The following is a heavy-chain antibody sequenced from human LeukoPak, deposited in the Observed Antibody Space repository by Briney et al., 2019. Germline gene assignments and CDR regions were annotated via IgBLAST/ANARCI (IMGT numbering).Heavy chain of an antibody. CDR3: ARAPLYAVDY. CDR2: IYYSGST. Sequence: SETLSLTCTVSGGSISSYYWSWIRQPPGKGLEWIGYIYYSGSTNYNPSLKSRVTISVDTSKNQFSLKLSSVTAADTAVYYCARAPLYAVDYWGQGTLVTVSS. CDR1: GGSISSYY. V-gene: IGHV4-59*12. D-gene: IGHD2-8*01. J-gene: IGHJ4*02.